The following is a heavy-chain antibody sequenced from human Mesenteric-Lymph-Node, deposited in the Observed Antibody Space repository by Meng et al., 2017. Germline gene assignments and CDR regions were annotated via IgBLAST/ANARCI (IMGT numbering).Heavy chain of an antibody. CDR1: GYTFTSYD. J-gene: IGHJ6*02. CDR2: MNPNSGNT. CDR3: ARAYFSRYYYGSGTEYYYYGMDV. V-gene: IGHV1-8*03. D-gene: IGHD3-10*01. Sequence: ASVKVSCKASGYTFTSYDINWVRQATGQGLEWMGWMNPNSGNTGYVQKFQGRVTITRNTSISTAYMELSSLRPEDTAVYYCARAYFSRYYYGSGTEYYYYGMDVWGQGTTVTVSS.